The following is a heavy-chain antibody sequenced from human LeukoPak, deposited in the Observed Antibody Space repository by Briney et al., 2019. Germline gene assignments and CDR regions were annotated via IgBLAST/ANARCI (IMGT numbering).Heavy chain of an antibody. D-gene: IGHD2-15*01. J-gene: IGHJ4*02. CDR1: GFTFSSYG. CDR2: ISGSGGST. V-gene: IGHV3-23*01. Sequence: GGTLRLSCAASGFTFSSYGMNWVRQAPGKGLEWVSGISGSGGSTYYADSVKGRFTISRDNSKNTLYLQMNSLRAEDTAVYYCAKEVGYRGPSHYWGQGTLVTVSS. CDR3: AKEVGYRGPSHY.